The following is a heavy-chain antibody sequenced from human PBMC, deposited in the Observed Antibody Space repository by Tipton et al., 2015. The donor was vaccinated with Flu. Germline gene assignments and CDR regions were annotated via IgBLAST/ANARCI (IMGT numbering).Heavy chain of an antibody. D-gene: IGHD6-19*01. J-gene: IGHJ4*02. V-gene: IGHV3-23*01. CDR2: FSGSGGTT. CDR3: AKVIPELVAGLDY. CDR1: GFTFSRYG. Sequence: SGFTFSRYGMSWVRQALGKGLEWVAGFSGSGGTTYFADSVKGRFTISRDNYKNTLYLQMNSLRAEDTAVYYCAKVIPELVAGLDYWGQGTLVTVSS.